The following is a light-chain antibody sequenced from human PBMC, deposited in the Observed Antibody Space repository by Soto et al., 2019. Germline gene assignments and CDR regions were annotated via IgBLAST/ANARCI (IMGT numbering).Light chain of an antibody. CDR3: QHYNSYSEA. J-gene: IGKJ1*01. Sequence: DLQMTQSPSTLSGSVGDRVTITCRASQTISSWLAWYQQKPGKAPKLLIYKASTLKSGVPPRFSGSGSGTEFTLTISSLQPDDFATYYCQHYNSYSEAFGQGTKVDIK. CDR1: QTISSW. CDR2: KAS. V-gene: IGKV1-5*03.